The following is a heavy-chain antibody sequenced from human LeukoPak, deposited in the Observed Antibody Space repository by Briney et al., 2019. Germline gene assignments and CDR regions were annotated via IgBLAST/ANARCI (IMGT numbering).Heavy chain of an antibody. D-gene: IGHD1-1*01. CDR1: GGSISSSSYY. Sequence: SETLSLTCTVSGGSISSSSYYWGWIRQPPGKGLEWIGSIYYSGSTYYNPSLKSRVTISVDTSKNQFSLKLSSVTAADTAVYYCARQVKGNWYAFGFDYWGQGTLVSVSS. J-gene: IGHJ4*02. V-gene: IGHV4-39*01. CDR3: ARQVKGNWYAFGFDY. CDR2: IYYSGST.